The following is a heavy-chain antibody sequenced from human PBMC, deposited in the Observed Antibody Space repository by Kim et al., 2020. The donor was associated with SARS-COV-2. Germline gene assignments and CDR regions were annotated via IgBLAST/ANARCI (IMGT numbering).Heavy chain of an antibody. D-gene: IGHD6-19*01. V-gene: IGHV3-30*18. CDR2: ISYDGSNK. Sequence: GGSLRLSCAASGFTFSSYGMHWVRQAPGKGLEWVAGISYDGSNKYYADSVKGRFTISRDNSKNTLYLQMNSLRAEDTAVYYCAKRGWFYGMDVWGQGTTVTVSS. CDR3: AKRGWFYGMDV. J-gene: IGHJ6*02. CDR1: GFTFSSYG.